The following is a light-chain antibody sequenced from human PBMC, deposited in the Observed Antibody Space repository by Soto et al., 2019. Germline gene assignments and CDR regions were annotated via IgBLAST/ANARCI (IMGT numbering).Light chain of an antibody. V-gene: IGKV4-1*01. CDR3: QQYYSIPLT. CDR1: QRILYGSNNKNY. J-gene: IGKJ4*01. Sequence: DIVMTQSPDSLAVSLGERATINCKSSQRILYGSNNKNYLAWYQQKPGQPPKLLIYWASTRESGVPDRFSGSGSGTDFTLTISSLQAEDVAVYYCQQYYSIPLTFGGGTKVEIK. CDR2: WAS.